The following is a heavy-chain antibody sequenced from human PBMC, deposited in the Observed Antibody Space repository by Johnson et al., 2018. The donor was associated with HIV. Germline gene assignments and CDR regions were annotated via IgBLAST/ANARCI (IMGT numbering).Heavy chain of an antibody. V-gene: IGHV3-66*02. CDR3: VKDIWASYDAFDI. CDR2: IYSGGNT. D-gene: IGHD3-9*01. CDR1: GFTVSSNY. Sequence: VQLVESGGGLVQPGGSLRLSCAASGFTVSSNYMSWVRQAPGKGLEWVSVIYSGGNTYYADSVKGRFTISRDNAKNSLYLQMNSLRAEDTALYYCVKDIWASYDAFDIWGQGTMVTVSS. J-gene: IGHJ3*02.